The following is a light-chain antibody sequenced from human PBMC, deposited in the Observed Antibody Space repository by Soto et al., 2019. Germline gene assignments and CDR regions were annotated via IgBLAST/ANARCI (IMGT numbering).Light chain of an antibody. CDR1: QGISTL. Sequence: DLQMTQSPSSLSASVGDTVTITCRASQGISTLLAWYQQKPGKAPKSLIYFASSLQSGVPSRFTGSGSGIDFTLTISSLQTEDFATYYCQQLHSYTITFGQGTKVDIK. CDR2: FAS. CDR3: QQLHSYTIT. J-gene: IGKJ1*01. V-gene: IGKV1D-16*01.